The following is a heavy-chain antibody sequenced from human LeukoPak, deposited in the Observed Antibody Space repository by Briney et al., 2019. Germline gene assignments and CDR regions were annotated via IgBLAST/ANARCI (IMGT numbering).Heavy chain of an antibody. J-gene: IGHJ6*02. V-gene: IGHV1-18*01. CDR2: ISAYNGNT. D-gene: IGHD6-19*01. CDR3: ARVDILQQWLLYGMDV. CDR1: GYTFTNYG. Sequence: ASVKVSCKASGYTFTNYGITWVRQAPGQGLEWMGWISAYNGNTHYAQKLQGRVTMTTDTSTSTAYMELRSLRSDDTAVYYCARVDILQQWLLYGMDVWGQGTTVTVSS.